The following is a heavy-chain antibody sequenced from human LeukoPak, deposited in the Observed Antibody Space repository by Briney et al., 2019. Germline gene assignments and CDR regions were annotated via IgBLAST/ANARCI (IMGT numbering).Heavy chain of an antibody. V-gene: IGHV4-4*02. CDR3: ARDLWFGEFLGY. D-gene: IGHD3-10*01. Sequence: GSLRLSCAASGFTFSNAWMSWVRQAPGKGLEWIGEIYHSGSTNYNPSLKSRVTISVDKSKNQFSLKLSSVTAADTAVYYCARDLWFGEFLGYWGQGTLVTVSS. CDR1: GFTFSNAW. J-gene: IGHJ4*02. CDR2: IYHSGST.